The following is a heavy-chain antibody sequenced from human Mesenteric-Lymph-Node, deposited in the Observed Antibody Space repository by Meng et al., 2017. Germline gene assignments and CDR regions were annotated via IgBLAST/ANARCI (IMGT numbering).Heavy chain of an antibody. CDR1: GGSISGSSYY. CDR2: LYYGGIT. Sequence: GSLRLSCTFSGGSISGSSYYWGWIRQPPGKGLEWIGSLYYGGITYYNPALKSRVTISIDTSKKQFALRLNSVTAADTAVYYCARVPDDGTGYDYYFDYWGQGTLVTVSS. V-gene: IGHV4-39*02. J-gene: IGHJ4*02. CDR3: ARVPDDGTGYDYYFDY. D-gene: IGHD3-22*01.